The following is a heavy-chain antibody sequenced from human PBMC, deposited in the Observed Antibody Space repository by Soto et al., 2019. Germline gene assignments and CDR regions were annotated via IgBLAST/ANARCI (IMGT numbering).Heavy chain of an antibody. V-gene: IGHV4-39*01. CDR1: GGSISSSSYY. Sequence: SETLSLTCTVSGGSISSSSYYWGWIRQPPGEGLEWIGSIYYSGSTYYNPSLKSRVTISVDTSKNQFSLKLSSVTAADTAVYYCATSTYYYDSSGSSFDYWGQGTLVTVSS. CDR2: IYYSGST. J-gene: IGHJ4*02. CDR3: ATSTYYYDSSGSSFDY. D-gene: IGHD3-22*01.